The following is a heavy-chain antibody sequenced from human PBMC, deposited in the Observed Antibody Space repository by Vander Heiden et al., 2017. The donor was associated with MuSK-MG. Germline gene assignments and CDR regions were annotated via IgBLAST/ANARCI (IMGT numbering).Heavy chain of an antibody. CDR1: RFTFSGSA. J-gene: IGHJ6*02. CDR2: IRSKVNKYAT. D-gene: IGHD3-16*01. CDR3: STPGGDNYPSYYYGLDV. Sequence: EVQLVESGGGLVQPGGSMKLSGAASRFTFSGSAMHWVRQASGKGLEWVGRIRSKVNKYATAYAASVKGRFTISRDDSKNTAYLQMNSLKTEDTALYYCSTPGGDNYPSYYYGLDVWGQGTTVTVSS. V-gene: IGHV3-73*01.